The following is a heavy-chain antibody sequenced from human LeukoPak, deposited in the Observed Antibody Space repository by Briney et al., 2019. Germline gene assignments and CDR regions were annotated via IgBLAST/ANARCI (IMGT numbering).Heavy chain of an antibody. CDR1: GGSTSNSNW. J-gene: IGHJ4*02. CDR3: ARVSAEKTFDS. CDR2: IYHSGST. V-gene: IGHV4-4*02. D-gene: IGHD1-26*01. Sequence: SETLSLTCAVSGGSTSNSNWWSWVRQPPGKGLEWIGEIYHSGSTNYNPSLKTRVTISVDKSKNQFSLKLNSVTAADTAVYYCARVSAEKTFDSWGQGTLVLVSS.